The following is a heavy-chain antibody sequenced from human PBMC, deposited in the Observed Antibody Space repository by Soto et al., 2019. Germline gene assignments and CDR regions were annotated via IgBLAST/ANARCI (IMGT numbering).Heavy chain of an antibody. CDR2: MYYSGRT. J-gene: IGHJ4*02. D-gene: IGHD1-7*01. Sequence: SETLSLTCTVSGGSITGYVWSWIRQPPGQGLDWIGYMYYSGRTSYNPSLKSRVTISIDTSKNQFFLKLSSVTAADTAVYYCARVLLGGTTDYWGQGTLVTVSS. CDR1: GGSITGYV. V-gene: IGHV4-59*01. CDR3: ARVLLGGTTDY.